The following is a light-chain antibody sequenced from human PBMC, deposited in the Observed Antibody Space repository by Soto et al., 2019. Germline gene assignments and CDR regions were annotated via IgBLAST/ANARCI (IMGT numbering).Light chain of an antibody. V-gene: IGKV1-5*01. J-gene: IGKJ1*01. CDR2: DAS. Sequence: EILVTQSPATLSLSLGDRVTITCRASQSISSWLAWYQHKPGEAPKLLIYDASDLETGVPLRFSGRGSETEFTLTINGLQPDDFATYYCQQYNSFPRTFGQGTKVDIK. CDR1: QSISSW. CDR3: QQYNSFPRT.